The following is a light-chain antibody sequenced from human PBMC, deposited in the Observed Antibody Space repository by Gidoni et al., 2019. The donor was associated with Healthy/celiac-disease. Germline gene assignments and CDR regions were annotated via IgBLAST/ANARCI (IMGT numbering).Light chain of an antibody. J-gene: IGKJ4*01. V-gene: IGKV1-33*01. CDR3: QQYDNHPPALT. CDR1: QDISNY. Sequence: DIQMTQSPSSLSASVGDRVTITCQASQDISNYLNWYQQKPGKATKLLIYDASNLETGVPSRFSGSGSGTDFTFTISSLQPEDIATYYCQQYDNHPPALTFGGGTKVEIK. CDR2: DAS.